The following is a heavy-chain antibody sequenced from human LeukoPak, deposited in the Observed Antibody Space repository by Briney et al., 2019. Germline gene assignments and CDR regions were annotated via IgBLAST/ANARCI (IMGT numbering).Heavy chain of an antibody. CDR1: GFTFSSYT. CDR2: ISSSSSYI. J-gene: IGHJ4*02. CDR3: ARVSYGGFVFDY. D-gene: IGHD4/OR15-4a*01. Sequence: GGSLRLSCAASGFTFSSYTMNWVRQAPGKGLEWVSSISSSSSYIYYADSVKGRFTISRDNAKDSLYLQMTSLRAEDTAVYYCARVSYGGFVFDYWGQGTLVTVSS. V-gene: IGHV3-21*01.